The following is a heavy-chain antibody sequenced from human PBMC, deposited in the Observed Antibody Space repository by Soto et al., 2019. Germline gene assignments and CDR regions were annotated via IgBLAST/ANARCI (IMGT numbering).Heavy chain of an antibody. D-gene: IGHD2-8*01. J-gene: IGHJ4*02. V-gene: IGHV1-2*02. CDR2: IYPDSGGT. CDR3: RVTGVSEVDY. Sequence: ASVKVSCKASGGTFSSYAISWVRQAPGQGLEWMGGIYPDSGGTDYAQKFQGRVTMTRDTSISTAYMELSRLRSDDTAVYYCRVTGVSEVDYWGQGTLVTVSS. CDR1: GGTFSSYA.